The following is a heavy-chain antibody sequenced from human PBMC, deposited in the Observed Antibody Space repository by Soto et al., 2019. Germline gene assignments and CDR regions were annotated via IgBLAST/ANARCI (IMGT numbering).Heavy chain of an antibody. V-gene: IGHV1-3*01. J-gene: IGHJ4*02. CDR3: ARDRVAAGTVDY. D-gene: IGHD6-25*01. Sequence: QVQLVQSGAEVKKPGASVKVSCKASGYTLTTYAMHWVRQAPGHRLEWMGWINAGNGNTEYSQKFQGRVTITRDTSASTVYMELSSLRSEDTAVYYCARDRVAAGTVDYWGQGTLVAVSS. CDR2: INAGNGNT. CDR1: GYTLTTYA.